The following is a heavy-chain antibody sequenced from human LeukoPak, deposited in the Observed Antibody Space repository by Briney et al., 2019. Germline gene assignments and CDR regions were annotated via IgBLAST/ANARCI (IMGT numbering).Heavy chain of an antibody. CDR2: ISWNSGSI. CDR3: AKDMRGRFWSGYIDFDY. Sequence: PGRSLRLSCAASGFTFDDYAMHWVRQAPGKGLEWVSGISWNSGSIGYADSVKGRFTISRDNAKNSLYLQMNGLRAEDTALYYCAKDMRGRFWSGYIDFDYWGQGTLVTVSS. J-gene: IGHJ4*02. D-gene: IGHD3-3*01. CDR1: GFTFDDYA. V-gene: IGHV3-9*01.